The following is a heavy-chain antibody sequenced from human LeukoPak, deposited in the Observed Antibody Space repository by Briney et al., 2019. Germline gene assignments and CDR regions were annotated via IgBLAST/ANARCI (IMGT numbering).Heavy chain of an antibody. Sequence: SSVKVSCKASGGTFSSYTISWVRQAPGQGLEWMGRIIPILDIANYAQKFQGRVTITADKSTSTAYMELSSLRSEDTAVYYCASLGYCSSTSCYSFDYWGQGTLVTVSS. CDR3: ASLGYCSSTSCYSFDY. D-gene: IGHD2-2*01. J-gene: IGHJ4*02. CDR1: GGTFSSYT. CDR2: IIPILDIA. V-gene: IGHV1-69*02.